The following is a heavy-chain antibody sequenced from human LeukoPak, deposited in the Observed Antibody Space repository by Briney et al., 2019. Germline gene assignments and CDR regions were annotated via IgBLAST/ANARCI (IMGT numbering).Heavy chain of an antibody. J-gene: IGHJ3*02. V-gene: IGHV4-61*08. CDR3: ATGCSSTSCLDAFDI. CDR1: GGSINSGAYY. CDR2: IYYSGST. D-gene: IGHD2-2*01. Sequence: SETLSLTCTVSGGSINSGAYYWTWIRQHPGKGLEWIGHIYYSGSTNYNPSLKSRVTISVDTSKNQFSLKLSSVTAADTAVYYCATGCSSTSCLDAFDIWGQGTMVTVSS.